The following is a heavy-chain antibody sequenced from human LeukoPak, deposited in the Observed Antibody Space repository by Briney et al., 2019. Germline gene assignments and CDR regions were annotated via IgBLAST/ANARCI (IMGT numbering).Heavy chain of an antibody. Sequence: ASVKVSCKTSGYTFTSYYIHWLRQAPGQRFEWMGWSDPKSGATKYEHFQGRVTMTRDTTISTAYMELSRLTSDDTAVYYCARGNFYDNKGYSPELRYWGQGTLVTVSS. CDR1: GYTFTSYY. CDR2: SDPKSGAT. D-gene: IGHD3-10*01. CDR3: ARGNFYDNKGYSPELRY. J-gene: IGHJ4*02. V-gene: IGHV1-2*02.